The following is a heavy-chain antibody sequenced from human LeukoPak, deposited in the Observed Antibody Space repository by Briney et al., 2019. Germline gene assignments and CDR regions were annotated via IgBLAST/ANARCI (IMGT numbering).Heavy chain of an antibody. V-gene: IGHV3-11*01. CDR3: ARDTVPYSGSYKGIEY. J-gene: IGHJ4*02. CDR2: INSGGSTI. D-gene: IGHD1-26*01. CDR1: GFTFSDYY. Sequence: PGGSLRLSCAASGFTFSDYYMSWIRQAPGKGLEWVSYINSGGSTIYYADSVKGRFTISRDNAKNSLYLQMNSLRAEDTAVYYCARDTVPYSGSYKGIEYWGQGTLVTVSS.